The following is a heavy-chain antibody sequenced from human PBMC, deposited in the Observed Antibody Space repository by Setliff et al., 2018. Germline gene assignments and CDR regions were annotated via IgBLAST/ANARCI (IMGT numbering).Heavy chain of an antibody. V-gene: IGHV1-2*02. CDR2: INPISGGT. D-gene: IGHD3-10*01. J-gene: IGHJ3*01. CDR1: GYIFAGYY. Sequence: ASVKVSCKSSGYIFAGYYIHWLRQTPGQGLEWMGWINPISGGTNYAQKFQGRVTLTRDASITTTYMELNSLRSDDTAVYYCTKDLNRWVGEFAFDVRGQGTMVTV. CDR3: TKDLNRWVGEFAFDV.